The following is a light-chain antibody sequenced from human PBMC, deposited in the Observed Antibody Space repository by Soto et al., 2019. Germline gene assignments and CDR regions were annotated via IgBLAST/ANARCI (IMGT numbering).Light chain of an antibody. Sequence: DIVMTQSPDSLAVSLGERATINCKSSQSVLYSSNNKNYLAWYQQKPGQPPKLLIYWASTWESGVPDRFSGSGSGTDFTLTISSLPAEDVAVYYCQQYYSTPPVTFGGGTKVEIK. J-gene: IGKJ4*01. V-gene: IGKV4-1*01. CDR3: QQYYSTPPVT. CDR2: WAS. CDR1: QSVLYSSNNKNY.